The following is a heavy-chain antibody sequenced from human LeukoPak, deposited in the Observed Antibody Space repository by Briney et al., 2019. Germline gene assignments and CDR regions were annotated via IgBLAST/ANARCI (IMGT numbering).Heavy chain of an antibody. CDR2: MNPNSGNT. CDR1: GYTFTSYD. CDR3: ARDRERWLQLSWFDP. J-gene: IGHJ5*02. D-gene: IGHD5-24*01. Sequence: ASVKVSCKASGYTFTSYDINWVRQATGQGLEWMGWMNPNSGNTGYAQNLQGRVTMTTDTSTSTAYMELRSLTSDDTAVYYCARDRERWLQLSWFDPWGQGTLVTVSS. V-gene: IGHV1-8*02.